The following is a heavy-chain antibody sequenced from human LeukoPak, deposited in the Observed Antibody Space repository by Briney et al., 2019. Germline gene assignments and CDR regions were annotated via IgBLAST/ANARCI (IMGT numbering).Heavy chain of an antibody. CDR1: GYTFSSYG. Sequence: GASVKVSCKASGYTFSSYGISWVRQAPGQGLEWMGWISAYNGNTNYAQKLQGRVTMTTDTSTSTAYMELSSLRSEDTAVYYCAREGQYSSSSEAFDIWGQGTMVTVSS. V-gene: IGHV1-18*01. CDR2: ISAYNGNT. CDR3: AREGQYSSSSEAFDI. D-gene: IGHD6-6*01. J-gene: IGHJ3*02.